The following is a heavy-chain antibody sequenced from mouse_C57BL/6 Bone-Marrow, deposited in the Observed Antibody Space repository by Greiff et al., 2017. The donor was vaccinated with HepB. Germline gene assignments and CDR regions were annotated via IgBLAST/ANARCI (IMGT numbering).Heavy chain of an antibody. CDR3: ARYLTHSQATHWYFDV. CDR1: GYTFTDYN. J-gene: IGHJ1*03. CDR2: INPNNGGT. V-gene: IGHV1-22*01. D-gene: IGHD3-2*02. Sequence: DVQLQESGPELVKPGASVKMSCKASGYTFTDYNMHWVKQSHGKSLEWIGYINPNNGGTSYNQKFKGKATLTVNKSSSTAYMELRSLTSEDSAVYYCARYLTHSQATHWYFDVWGTGTTVTVSS.